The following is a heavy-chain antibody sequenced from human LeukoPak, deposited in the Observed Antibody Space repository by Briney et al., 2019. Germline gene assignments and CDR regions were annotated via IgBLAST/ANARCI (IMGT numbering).Heavy chain of an antibody. J-gene: IGHJ4*02. CDR2: ISYDGSNK. CDR1: GFTFSSYG. CDR3: AVVSRDGYNYDY. V-gene: IGHV3-30*03. Sequence: SGGSLRLSCTASGFTFSSYGMHWVRQAPGKGLEWVAVISYDGSNKYYADSVKGRFTISRDNSKNTLYLQMNSLRAEDTAVYYCAVVSRDGYNYDYWGQGTLVTVSS. D-gene: IGHD5-24*01.